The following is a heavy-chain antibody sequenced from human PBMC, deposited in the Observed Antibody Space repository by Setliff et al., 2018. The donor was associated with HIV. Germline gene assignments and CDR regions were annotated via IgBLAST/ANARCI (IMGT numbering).Heavy chain of an antibody. V-gene: IGHV4-34*01. CDR3: ARFLGWRGFDY. J-gene: IGHJ4*02. CDR1: GGSLGGYY. Sequence: PSETLSLTCAVHGGSLGGYYWTWIRQPPGKGLEWIGEINESGSTNYSPSLKSRITTSLDTSNNQFSLNLTSLTAADTAVYYCARFLGWRGFDYWGQGTLVTVSS. CDR2: INESGST. D-gene: IGHD3-3*01.